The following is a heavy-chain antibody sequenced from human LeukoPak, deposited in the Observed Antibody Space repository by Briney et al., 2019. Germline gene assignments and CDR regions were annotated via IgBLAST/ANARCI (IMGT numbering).Heavy chain of an antibody. CDR2: IYPGDSDT. J-gene: IGHJ3*02. D-gene: IGHD6-19*01. V-gene: IGHV5-51*01. Sequence: GASLKISCKGSGYSFTSYWIGWVRQMPGKGLEWMWIIYPGDSDTSYSPSLQGRVTISADKSIRTAYLQWSSLKASDTAMYYCARDVAVAGDDAFDIWGQGTMVTVSS. CDR1: GYSFTSYW. CDR3: ARDVAVAGDDAFDI.